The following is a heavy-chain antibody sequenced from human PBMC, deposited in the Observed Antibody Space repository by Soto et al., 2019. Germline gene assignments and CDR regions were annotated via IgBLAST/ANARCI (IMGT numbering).Heavy chain of an antibody. CDR2: TYYRSKWYN. J-gene: IGHJ5*01. D-gene: IGHD3-10*01. CDR1: GDSVSSNSAA. CDR3: ARDGGNWFDS. V-gene: IGHV6-1*01. Sequence: TVSLTCAISGDSVSSNSAAWNWIRQSPSRGLEWLGRTYYRSKWYNDYAVSVKSRITVKPDTSKNQFSLQLDSVTPEDTAVYYCARDGGNWFDSWGQGTLVTVS.